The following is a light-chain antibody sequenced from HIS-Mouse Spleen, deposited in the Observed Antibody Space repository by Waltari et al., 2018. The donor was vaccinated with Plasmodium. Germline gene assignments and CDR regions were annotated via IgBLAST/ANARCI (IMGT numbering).Light chain of an antibody. CDR3: YSTDSSGNHRV. V-gene: IGLV3-10*01. CDR2: EDS. Sequence: SYQLPHPPSVSVSPDQPARVTSSGETMPNEYPYWYQQKSGQAPVLVIYEDSKRPSGIPERFSGSSSGTMATLTISGAQVEDEADYYCYSTDSSGNHRVFGGGTKLTVL. J-gene: IGLJ3*02. CDR1: TMPNEY.